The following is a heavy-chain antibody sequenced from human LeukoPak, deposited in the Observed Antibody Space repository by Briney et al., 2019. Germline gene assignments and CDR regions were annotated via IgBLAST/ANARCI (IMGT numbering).Heavy chain of an antibody. D-gene: IGHD2-21*02. Sequence: GGSLRLSCAASGFTFSSYAMSWVRQAPGKGLEWVSAISGSGGSTYYADSVKGRFTISRDNSKNTLYLQMNSLRAEDTAVYYCAKLVSRAVVTSPLDYWGQGTLVTVSS. CDR3: AKLVSRAVVTSPLDY. CDR1: GFTFSSYA. V-gene: IGHV3-23*01. CDR2: ISGSGGST. J-gene: IGHJ4*02.